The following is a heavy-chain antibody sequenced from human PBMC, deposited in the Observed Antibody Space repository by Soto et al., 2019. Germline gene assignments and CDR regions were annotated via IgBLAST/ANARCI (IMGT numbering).Heavy chain of an antibody. D-gene: IGHD6-6*01. J-gene: IGHJ4*02. Sequence: EVQLLESGGGLVQPGGPLRLSCAASGFTFSSYAMSWVRQAPGKGLEWVSAISGSGGSTYYADSVKGRFTISRDNSKNTLYLQMNSLRAEDTAVYYCARGYSSSAFPEDYWGQGTLVTVSS. V-gene: IGHV3-23*01. CDR1: GFTFSSYA. CDR2: ISGSGGST. CDR3: ARGYSSSAFPEDY.